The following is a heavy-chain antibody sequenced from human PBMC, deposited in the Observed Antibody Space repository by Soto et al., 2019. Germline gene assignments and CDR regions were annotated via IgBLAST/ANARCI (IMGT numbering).Heavy chain of an antibody. CDR2: VNPSGGSA. CDR3: ARSSGGNFGIIIEGSNWFDP. Sequence: ASVKVSCKTSGYIFTAYSMHWVRQAPGQGLEWMGVVNPSGGSAHYAQSFEGRVTLTRDTSTSTFYMELRSLRSDDTAIYYCARSSGGNFGIIIEGSNWFDPWGQGTLVTVSS. J-gene: IGHJ5*02. D-gene: IGHD3-3*01. V-gene: IGHV1-46*01. CDR1: GYIFTAYS.